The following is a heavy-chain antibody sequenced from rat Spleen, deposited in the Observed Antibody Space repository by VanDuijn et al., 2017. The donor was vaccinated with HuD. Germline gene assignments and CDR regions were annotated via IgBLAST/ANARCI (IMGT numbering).Heavy chain of an antibody. Sequence: QVQLKESGPGLVQPSQTLSLTCTVSGFSLSNYGLIWVRQPPGKGLDWMGVIWGDGNSNYNSALKSRLSISRDTSKSQVILKMNSLQTDDTAIYFCTRSYGGYTSNWFPYWGQGTLVTVSS. CDR2: IWGDGNS. D-gene: IGHD1-11*01. V-gene: IGHV2-13*01. CDR1: GFSLSNYG. CDR3: TRSYGGYTSNWFPY. J-gene: IGHJ3*01.